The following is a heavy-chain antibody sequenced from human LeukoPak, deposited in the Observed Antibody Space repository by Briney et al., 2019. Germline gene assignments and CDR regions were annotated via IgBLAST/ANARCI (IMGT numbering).Heavy chain of an antibody. V-gene: IGHV3-13*04. CDR2: IGTAGDT. CDR1: GFTFSSYD. CDR3: ARSSGSYYEFDY. Sequence: GGSLRLSCAASGFTFSSYDMHWVRQATGKGLEWVSAIGTAGDTYYPGSVMGRFTISRENDKNSLYLQMNSLRAGDTAVYYCARSSGSYYEFDYWGQGTLVTVSS. D-gene: IGHD1-26*01. J-gene: IGHJ4*02.